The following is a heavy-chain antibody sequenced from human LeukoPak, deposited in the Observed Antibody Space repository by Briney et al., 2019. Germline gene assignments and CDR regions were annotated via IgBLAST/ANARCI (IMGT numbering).Heavy chain of an antibody. Sequence: ASVKVSCKVSGYTLTELSMHWVRQAPGKGLEWMGGFDPEDGETICAQKFQGRVTMTEDTSTDTAYMELSSLRSEDTAVYYCATVPRTDYGDYVDWYFNLWGRGTLVTVSS. CDR2: FDPEDGET. J-gene: IGHJ2*01. CDR1: GYTLTELS. D-gene: IGHD4-17*01. CDR3: ATVPRTDYGDYVDWYFNL. V-gene: IGHV1-24*01.